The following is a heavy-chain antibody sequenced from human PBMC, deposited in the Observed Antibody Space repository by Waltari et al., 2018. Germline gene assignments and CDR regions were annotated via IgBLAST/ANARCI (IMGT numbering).Heavy chain of an antibody. CDR3: ARDGGASGSYDY. CDR2: IKEDGSAQ. CDR1: GFMFSRYW. Sequence: VESGGVLVQPGGSLRLSCEASGFMFSRYWMTWVRQAPGKGLEWVANIKEDGSAQTYGDSVRGRFIISRDNAQNSLYLQMNYLRAEDTAVYYCARDGGASGSYDYWGQGTLVTVSS. D-gene: IGHD3-10*01. V-gene: IGHV3-7*01. J-gene: IGHJ4*02.